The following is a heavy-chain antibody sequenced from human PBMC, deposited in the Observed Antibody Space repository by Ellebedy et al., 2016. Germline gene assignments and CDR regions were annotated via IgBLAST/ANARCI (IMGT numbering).Heavy chain of an antibody. CDR1: GFTFSSAA. CDR2: IVGSGNGNT. J-gene: IGHJ5*02. D-gene: IGHD6-25*01. CDR3: ARLTAT. V-gene: IGHV3-23*01. Sequence: GESLKISXIASGFTFSSAAMSWVRQAPGKGLEWVSTIVGSGNGNTYYADSVKGQFTISRDNSKNTLYLQMNSLRAEDTAVYYCARLTATWGQGTQVTVTS.